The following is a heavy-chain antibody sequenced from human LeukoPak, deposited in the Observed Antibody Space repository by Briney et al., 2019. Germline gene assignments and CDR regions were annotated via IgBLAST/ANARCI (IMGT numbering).Heavy chain of an antibody. CDR1: GCTFSSYE. CDR3: AELGITMIGGV. D-gene: IGHD3-10*02. Sequence: GGSLRLSCAASGCTFSSYEMNWVREAPGKGLEWVSYISSSGSTIYYADSVKGRFTISRDNAKNSLYLQMNSLRAEDTAVYYCAELGITMIGGVWGKGTTVTISS. V-gene: IGHV3-48*03. J-gene: IGHJ6*04. CDR2: ISSSGSTI.